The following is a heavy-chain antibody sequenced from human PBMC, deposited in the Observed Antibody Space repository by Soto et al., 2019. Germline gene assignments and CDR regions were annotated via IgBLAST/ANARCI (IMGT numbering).Heavy chain of an antibody. Sequence: SVKVSFKASGGIFSSYAISWLRQAPGQGLEWMGAVIPILGQAYYAQNLQDRVTITADESTRTAYMELSSLRSEDTAVYFCARVGGVGAPPGADYWGQGTLVTVSS. CDR1: GGIFSSYA. CDR2: VIPILGQA. D-gene: IGHD1-26*01. CDR3: ARVGGVGAPPGADY. V-gene: IGHV1-69*13. J-gene: IGHJ4*02.